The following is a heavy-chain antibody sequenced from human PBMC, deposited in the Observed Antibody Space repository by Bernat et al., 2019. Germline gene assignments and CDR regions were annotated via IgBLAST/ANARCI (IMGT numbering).Heavy chain of an antibody. CDR3: AKVTGYYYYYGMDV. CDR2: IRGSGGST. D-gene: IGHD4-11*01. Sequence: EVQLLESGGGLVQPGGSLRLSCAASGFTFSSYAMSWVRQAPGKGLEWVSAIRGSGGSTYYADSVKDRFTISRANSKNQLYLPMNSLRAEDTAVYYCAKVTGYYYYYGMDVWGQGTTVTVSS. V-gene: IGHV3-23*01. CDR1: GFTFSSYA. J-gene: IGHJ6*02.